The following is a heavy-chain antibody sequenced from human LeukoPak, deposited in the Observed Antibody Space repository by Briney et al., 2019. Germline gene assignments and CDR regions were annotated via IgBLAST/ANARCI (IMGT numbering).Heavy chain of an antibody. D-gene: IGHD2-15*01. J-gene: IGHJ4*02. CDR2: IYSGGST. V-gene: IGHV3-53*04. CDR1: GFTVSSNY. CDR3: ARDEYYPYCSGGSCYHDY. Sequence: GSLRLSCAASGFTVSSNYMSWVRQAPRKGLEWVSVIYSGGSTYYADSVKGRFTISRHNSKNTLYLQMNSLRAEDTAVYYCARDEYYPYCSGGSCYHDYWGQGTLVTVSS.